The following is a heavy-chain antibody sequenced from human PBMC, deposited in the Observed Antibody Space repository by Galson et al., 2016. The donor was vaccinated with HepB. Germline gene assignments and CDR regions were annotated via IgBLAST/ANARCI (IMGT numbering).Heavy chain of an antibody. Sequence: SLRLSCAASGFIFRNYWMTWVRQAPGKGLERVANINRDGSEKYFMHSVRGRFTISRDSAKNLVFLQMNSLRAEDTAGYHCARAMSGSYDFWGQGILVTFSA. D-gene: IGHD1-26*01. J-gene: IGHJ4*02. CDR3: ARAMSGSYDF. CDR1: GFIFRNYW. V-gene: IGHV3-7*01. CDR2: INRDGSEK.